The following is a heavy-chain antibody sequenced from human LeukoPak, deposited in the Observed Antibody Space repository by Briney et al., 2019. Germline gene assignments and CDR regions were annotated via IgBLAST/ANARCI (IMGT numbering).Heavy chain of an antibody. Sequence: SQTLSLTCTVSGGSISGHHWTWIRQPPGKGLEWIGYIYTSGSTNYNPSLKSRVTISVDTSKNQFSLKLSSVTAADTAVYYCARLGSSWSDFDYWGQGTLVTVSS. CDR1: GGSISGHH. V-gene: IGHV4-4*09. CDR2: IYTSGST. CDR3: ARLGSSWSDFDY. D-gene: IGHD6-13*01. J-gene: IGHJ4*02.